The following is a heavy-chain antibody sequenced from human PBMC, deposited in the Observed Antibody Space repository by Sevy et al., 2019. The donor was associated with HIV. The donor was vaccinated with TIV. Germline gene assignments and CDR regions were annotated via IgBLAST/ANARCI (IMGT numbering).Heavy chain of an antibody. Sequence: GSLRLSCAASGFTVSSKYMSWVRQAPGKGLEWVSVIYSGGTTYYADSVKGRFTISRDNSQNTLWLQMNSLRAEDTAVYYCAGAPRYYYYGMDVWGQGTTVTVSS. J-gene: IGHJ6*02. V-gene: IGHV3-53*01. CDR2: IYSGGTT. CDR3: AGAPRYYYYGMDV. CDR1: GFTVSSKY.